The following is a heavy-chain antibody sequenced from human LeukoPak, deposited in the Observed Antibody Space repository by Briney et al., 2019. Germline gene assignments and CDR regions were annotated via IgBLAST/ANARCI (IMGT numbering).Heavy chain of an antibody. Sequence: SETLSLTCAVYGGSFSGYYWSWIRQPPGKGLEWIGEINHSGSTNYNPSLKSRVTISVDTSKNQFSRKLSSVTAADTAVYYCARGLYYYDSSGYYKHYYYMDVWGKGTTVTVSS. D-gene: IGHD3-22*01. J-gene: IGHJ6*03. V-gene: IGHV4-34*01. CDR2: INHSGST. CDR3: ARGLYYYDSSGYYKHYYYMDV. CDR1: GGSFSGYY.